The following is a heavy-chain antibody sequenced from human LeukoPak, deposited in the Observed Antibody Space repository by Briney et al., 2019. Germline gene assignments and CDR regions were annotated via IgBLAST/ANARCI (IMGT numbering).Heavy chain of an antibody. J-gene: IGHJ6*02. CDR1: RDTFISYG. CDR2: ISAYNGNK. V-gene: IGHV1-18*01. Sequence: GSLNDSREASRDTFISYGISWVCPAPGKGLEWVAWISAYNGNKNYAQKLQGRVTMTPDTSTNTPYMELRSLRSDDTAVYYCARDPQSSSWYWAFFYYGMDVWGQATTVTVSS. D-gene: IGHD6-13*01. CDR3: ARDPQSSSWYWAFFYYGMDV.